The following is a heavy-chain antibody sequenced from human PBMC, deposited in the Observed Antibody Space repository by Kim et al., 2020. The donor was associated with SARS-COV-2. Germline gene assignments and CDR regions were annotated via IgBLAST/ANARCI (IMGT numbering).Heavy chain of an antibody. D-gene: IGHD3-22*01. V-gene: IGHV3-53*01. CDR3: VGYYDCPFDI. J-gene: IGHJ3*02. CDR2: ST. Sequence: STYYADSVQGRFTISRDNSKNTLYLQMNSLTAEDTAVYYCVGYYDCPFDIWGQGTMVTVSS.